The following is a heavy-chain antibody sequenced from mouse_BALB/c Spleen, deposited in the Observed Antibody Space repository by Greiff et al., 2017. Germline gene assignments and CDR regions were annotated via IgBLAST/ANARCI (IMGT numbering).Heavy chain of an antibody. D-gene: IGHD2-2*01. CDR2: INPSNGGT. Sequence: QVQLQQPGAELVKPGASVKLSCKASGYTFTSYYMYWVKQRPGQGLEWIGGINPSNGGTNFNEKFKSKATLTVDKSSSTAYMQLSSLTSEDSAVYYCTTIYYGYDGYAMDYWGQGTSVTVSS. J-gene: IGHJ4*01. CDR3: TTIYYGYDGYAMDY. CDR1: GYTFTSYY. V-gene: IGHV1S81*02.